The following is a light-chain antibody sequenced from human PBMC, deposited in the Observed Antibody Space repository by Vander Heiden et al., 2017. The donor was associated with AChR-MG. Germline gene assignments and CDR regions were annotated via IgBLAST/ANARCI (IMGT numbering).Light chain of an antibody. J-gene: IGLJ2*01. CDR1: KLGDKY. CDR2: QDN. V-gene: IGLV3-1*01. Sequence: SYELTPPPSVSVSPGQTASITCSGDKLGDKYACWYQQKPGQSPVLVIYQDNKRPSGIPERFSGSNSGNTATLTISGTQAMDEADYYCQAWDSSTDVVFGGGTKLTVL. CDR3: QAWDSSTDVV.